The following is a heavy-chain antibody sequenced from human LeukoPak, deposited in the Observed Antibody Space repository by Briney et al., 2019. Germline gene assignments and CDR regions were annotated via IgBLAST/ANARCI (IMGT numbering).Heavy chain of an antibody. J-gene: IGHJ4*02. V-gene: IGHV3-48*01. CDR2: ISSSSNPI. CDR3: ARDPGLMRAAACGDY. D-gene: IGHD6-13*01. Sequence: GGSLRLSCAASGFIFSSYGVIWVRQAPGKGLEWISCISSSSNPIYYADSVKGRFTSSRDNAKNSLYLQLSSLGAEDTAVYYCARDPGLMRAAACGDYWGQGTLVIVSS. CDR1: GFIFSSYG.